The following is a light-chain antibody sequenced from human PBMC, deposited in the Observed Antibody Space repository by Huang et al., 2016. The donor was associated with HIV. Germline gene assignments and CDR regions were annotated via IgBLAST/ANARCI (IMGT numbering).Light chain of an antibody. J-gene: IGKJ1*01. Sequence: EIVMTQSPATLSVSPGKRGTLSCRASQSVSNNLAWYQQKPGQTPRLLRYGASTRATGVPARFSGSGSGTEFTLTISSLQSEDFAIYYCQQYHNWPRTFGQGTKVEIK. CDR2: GAS. CDR3: QQYHNWPRT. CDR1: QSVSNN. V-gene: IGKV3-15*01.